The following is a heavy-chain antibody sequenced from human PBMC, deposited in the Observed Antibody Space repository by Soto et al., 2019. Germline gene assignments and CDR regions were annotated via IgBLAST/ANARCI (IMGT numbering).Heavy chain of an antibody. CDR3: AREMATMKAEYKLKGALGINWFDP. Sequence: ASVKVPCKASGGTFSSYAISWVRQAPGQGLEWMGGIIPIFGTANYAQKFQGRVTITADESTSTAYMELSSLRSEDTAVYYCAREMATMKAEYKLKGALGINWFDPWGQGTRVTVSS. D-gene: IGHD5-12*01. CDR2: IIPIFGTA. V-gene: IGHV1-69*13. CDR1: GGTFSSYA. J-gene: IGHJ5*02.